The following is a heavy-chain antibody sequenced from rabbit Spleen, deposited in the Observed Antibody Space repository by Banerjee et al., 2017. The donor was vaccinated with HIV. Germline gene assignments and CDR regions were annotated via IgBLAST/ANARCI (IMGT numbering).Heavy chain of an antibody. CDR1: GFTLSSYY. D-gene: IGHD4-1*01. Sequence: QLEESAGGLVQPGGSLKLSCKASGFTLSSYYMNWVRQAPGKGLEWIGYIDPVFGITYYANWVNGRFSISRENAQNTVFLQMTSLTAADTATYFCARDLAAIIGWNFGLWGPGTLVTVS. CDR3: ARDLAAIIGWNFGL. V-gene: IGHV1S7*01. CDR2: IDPVFGIT. J-gene: IGHJ6*01.